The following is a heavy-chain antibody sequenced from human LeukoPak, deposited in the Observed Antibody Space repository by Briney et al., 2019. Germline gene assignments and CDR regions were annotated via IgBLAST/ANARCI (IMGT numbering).Heavy chain of an antibody. V-gene: IGHV1-2*02. D-gene: IGHD6-19*01. Sequence: ASVKVSCKASGYTFTGYDMDWVRQAPGQGLEWMGWINSNSGGTNYAQQSNGRVTMTKDTSISTAYMELSRLRSDDPAVYYCASGYSSGWYYFDYWGQGTLVTVSS. J-gene: IGHJ4*02. CDR3: ASGYSSGWYYFDY. CDR2: INSNSGGT. CDR1: GYTFTGYD.